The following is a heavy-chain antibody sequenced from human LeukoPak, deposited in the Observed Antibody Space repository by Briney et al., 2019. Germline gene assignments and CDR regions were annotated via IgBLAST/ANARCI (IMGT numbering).Heavy chain of an antibody. CDR2: INPSGGST. CDR3: AIGGAARLIWFDP. V-gene: IGHV1-46*03. CDR1: GYTFTSYY. J-gene: IGHJ5*02. Sequence: GASVKVSCKASGYTFTSYYMHWVRQAPGQGLEWMGIINPSGGSTSYAQKFQGRVTMTRDTSTSTVYMELSSLRTEDTAVYYCAIGGAARLIWFDPWGQGTLVTVSS. D-gene: IGHD6-6*01.